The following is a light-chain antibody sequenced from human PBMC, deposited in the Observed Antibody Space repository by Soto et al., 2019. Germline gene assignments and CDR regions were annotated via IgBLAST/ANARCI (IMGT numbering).Light chain of an antibody. CDR1: QSVSSN. J-gene: IGKJ4*01. V-gene: IGKV3-15*01. Sequence: EIVMTQSPATLSVSPGERATLSCRASQSVSSNLAWYQQKPGQAPRLLIYGASTRATGIPARFSGSGSGTEFTLTISSLQSEDFAVYYCQQYYNWPPFTFGGGTKVDIK. CDR2: GAS. CDR3: QQYYNWPPFT.